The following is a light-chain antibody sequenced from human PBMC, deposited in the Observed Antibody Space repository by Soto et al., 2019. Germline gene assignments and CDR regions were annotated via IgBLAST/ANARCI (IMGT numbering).Light chain of an antibody. CDR2: VKSDGSH. J-gene: IGLJ2*01. V-gene: IGLV4-69*02. CDR3: QTWDIGFLVV. CDR1: SGHSNYA. Sequence: QAVVTQLPSASASLGASVKLTCTLSSGHSNYAIAWHQQHPEKGPRYLMKVKSDGSHTKGDGIPDRFSGSSSGAERYLTISSLQSEDEADYYCQTWDIGFLVVFGGGTKLTVL.